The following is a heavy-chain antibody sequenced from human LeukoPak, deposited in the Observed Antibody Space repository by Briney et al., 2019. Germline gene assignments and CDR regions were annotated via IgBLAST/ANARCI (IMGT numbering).Heavy chain of an antibody. V-gene: IGHV1-18*01. D-gene: IGHD2-2*01. Sequence: ASVKVSCKASGYTFTSYGISWVRQAPGQGLEWMGWISAYNGNTNYAQKVQGRVTMTTDTSTSTAYMELRSLRSDDTAVYYCARIEDIVVVPAAFFDYWGQGTLVTVSS. CDR2: ISAYNGNT. J-gene: IGHJ4*02. CDR1: GYTFTSYG. CDR3: ARIEDIVVVPAAFFDY.